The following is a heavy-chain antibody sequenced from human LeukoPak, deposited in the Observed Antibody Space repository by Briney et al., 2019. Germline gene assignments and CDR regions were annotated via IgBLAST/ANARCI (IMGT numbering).Heavy chain of an antibody. CDR2: IYTSGST. CDR1: GNSISSGDYY. Sequence: SQTLSLTCTVSGNSISSGDYYWSWIRQPAGKGLEWIGRIYTSGSTNYNPSLKSRVTISGDTSKNQFSLRLSSVTAADTAVYYCARASYSYDISGWVPFDYWGQGTLVTVSS. V-gene: IGHV4-61*02. CDR3: ARASYSYDISGWVPFDY. J-gene: IGHJ4*02. D-gene: IGHD3-22*01.